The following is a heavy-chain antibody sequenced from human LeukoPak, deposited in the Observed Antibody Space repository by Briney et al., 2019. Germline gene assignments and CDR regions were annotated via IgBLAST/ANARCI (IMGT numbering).Heavy chain of an antibody. CDR2: ISYDGSNK. J-gene: IGHJ6*04. V-gene: IGHV3-30*18. D-gene: IGHD2-2*01. CDR1: GFTFSSYG. CDR3: AKDRVYCSSTSCYDGSYYYYYGMDV. Sequence: GGSLRLSCAASGFTFSSYGMHWVRQAPGKGLEWVAVISYDGSNKYYADSVEGRSTISRDNSKNTLYLQMNSLRAEDTAVYYCAKDRVYCSSTSCYDGSYYYYYGMDVWGKGTTVTVSS.